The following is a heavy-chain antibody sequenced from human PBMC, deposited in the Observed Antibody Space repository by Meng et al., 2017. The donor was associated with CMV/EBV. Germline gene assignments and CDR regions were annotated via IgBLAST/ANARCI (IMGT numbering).Heavy chain of an antibody. J-gene: IGHJ4*02. CDR1: GGSISSSSYY. V-gene: IGHV4-39*07. D-gene: IGHD6-19*01. CDR2: IYYSGST. Sequence: SETLSLTCTVSGGSISSSSYYWGWIRQPPGKGLEWIGSIYYSGSTYYNPSLKRRVTISVDTSKNQFSLKLSSVTAADTAVYYCRVYSSGWYYFDYWGQGTLVTVSS. CDR3: RVYSSGWYYFDY.